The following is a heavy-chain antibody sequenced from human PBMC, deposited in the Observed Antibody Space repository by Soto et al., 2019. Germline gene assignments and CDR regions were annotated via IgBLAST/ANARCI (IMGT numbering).Heavy chain of an antibody. CDR3: TRMGAGAPNRGYYYYYGMDV. CDR2: IFSNDKK. D-gene: IGHD1-26*01. CDR1: GFSLSNARVG. V-gene: IGHV2-26*01. J-gene: IGHJ6*02. Sequence: SGPTLVNPTETLTLTCTVSGFSLSNARVGVSWIRQPPGKALEWLAHIFSNDKKSYNTSLQSRLTISKDTSKSQVVLIMTKMGPGDTATYYCTRMGAGAPNRGYYYYYGMDVWGQGTTVTVSS.